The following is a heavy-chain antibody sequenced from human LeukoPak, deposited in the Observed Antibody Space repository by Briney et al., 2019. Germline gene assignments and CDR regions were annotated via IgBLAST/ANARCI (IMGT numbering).Heavy chain of an antibody. V-gene: IGHV3-23*01. CDR2: ISGSGGGT. CDR3: AKLPRKLPRLLLRGPFDP. CDR1: GFTFSNYA. Sequence: GGSLRLSCAASGFTFSNYAMSWVRQAPGKGLEWVSAISGSGGGTYYADSVKGRFTISRDNSKNTLYLQMNSLRAEDTAVYYCAKLPRKLPRLLLRGPFDPWGQGTLVTVSS. J-gene: IGHJ5*02. D-gene: IGHD3-22*01.